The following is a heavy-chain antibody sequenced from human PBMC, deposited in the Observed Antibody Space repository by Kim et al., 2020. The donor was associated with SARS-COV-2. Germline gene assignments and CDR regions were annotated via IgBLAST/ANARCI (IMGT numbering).Heavy chain of an antibody. CDR3: ARSDSGWFDAFDI. D-gene: IGHD6-19*01. V-gene: IGHV3-11*03. Sequence: YADSVRGRFAISRDNAKNSLYLQMNSLGADDTALYYCARSDSGWFDAFDIWGQGTLVTVSS. J-gene: IGHJ3*02.